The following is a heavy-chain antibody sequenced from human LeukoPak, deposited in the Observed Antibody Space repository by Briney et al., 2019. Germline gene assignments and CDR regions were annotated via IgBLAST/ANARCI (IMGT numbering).Heavy chain of an antibody. J-gene: IGHJ4*02. D-gene: IGHD4-11*01. V-gene: IGHV3-33*05. CDR3: ARVRPGSNYVDFDY. CDR2: ISYDGSKK. Sequence: PGRSLRLSCAASGFTLSSCGMHWVRQAPGKGLEWVAVISYDGSKKYYAGSVKGRFTTSRDNSKSTLYLQMKSLRAEDTAVYYCARVRPGSNYVDFDYWGQGTLVTVSS. CDR1: GFTLSSCG.